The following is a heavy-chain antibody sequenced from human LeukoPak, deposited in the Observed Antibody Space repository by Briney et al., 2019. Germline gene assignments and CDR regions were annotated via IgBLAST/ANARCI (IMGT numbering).Heavy chain of an antibody. J-gene: IGHJ4*02. D-gene: IGHD3-22*01. CDR3: AKETSSGYPDY. CDR2: ISYDGSNK. V-gene: IGHV3-30*18. CDR1: GFTFSSYG. Sequence: QPGRSLRLSCAASGFTFSSYGMHWVRQAPGKGLEWEAVISYDGSNKYYADSVKGRFTISRDNSKNTLYLQMNSLRAEDTAVYYCAKETSSGYPDYWGQGTLVTVSS.